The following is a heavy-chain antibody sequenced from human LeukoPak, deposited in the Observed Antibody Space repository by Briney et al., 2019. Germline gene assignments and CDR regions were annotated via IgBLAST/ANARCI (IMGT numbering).Heavy chain of an antibody. CDR1: GGSISSGSYY. Sequence: SETLSLTCIVSGGSISSGSYYWSWIRQPAGKGLEWIGHIYTSGNTNYNPSLKSRVTISVDTSKNQFSLKLSSVTAADTAVYYCARSVEGYCSGGSCYSYYYYMDVWGKGTTVTVSS. CDR3: ARSVEGYCSGGSCYSYYYYMDV. J-gene: IGHJ6*03. V-gene: IGHV4-61*09. CDR2: IYTSGNT. D-gene: IGHD2-15*01.